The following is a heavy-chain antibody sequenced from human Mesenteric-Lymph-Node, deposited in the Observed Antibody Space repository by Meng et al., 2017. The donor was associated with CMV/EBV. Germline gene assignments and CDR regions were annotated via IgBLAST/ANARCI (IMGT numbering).Heavy chain of an antibody. CDR3: ARGGCTSCYMHHFDY. D-gene: IGHD2-2*02. CDR1: VFAVSTNY. V-gene: IGHV3-66*01. Sequence: ASVFAVSTNYMSWVRQAPGKGLEWVSVIYSGGSTYYADSVRGRFTISKDNSQNTLYLQMNSLRVEDTAVYYCARGGCTSCYMHHFDYWGQGTLVTVSS. CDR2: IYSGGST. J-gene: IGHJ4*02.